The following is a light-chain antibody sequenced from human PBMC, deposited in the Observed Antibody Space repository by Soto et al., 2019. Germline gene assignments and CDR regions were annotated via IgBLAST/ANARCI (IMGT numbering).Light chain of an antibody. CDR1: SSDVGSYNL. CDR3: CSYAGSSYVV. V-gene: IGLV2-23*02. Sequence: QSVLTQPASVSGSPGQSITISCTGTSSDVGSYNLVSWYQHHPGKAPKLMIYEVTKRPSGVSNRFSGSQSGNTASLTISGLQAEDEADYYCCSYAGSSYVVFGGGTKVTVL. CDR2: EVT. J-gene: IGLJ2*01.